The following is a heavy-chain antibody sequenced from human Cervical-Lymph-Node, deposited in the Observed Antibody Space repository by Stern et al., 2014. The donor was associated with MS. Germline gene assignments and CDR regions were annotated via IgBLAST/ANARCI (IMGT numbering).Heavy chain of an antibody. D-gene: IGHD5-24*01. Sequence: QVPLQESGPGLVRPSETLSLTCNVSGGSMPDYYWSWIRQTPGQGLEWIGYVYHTGSTSYNPSLKSRVTMSIDTSKSQFALKVKSVTTADTAVYFCARGGRMASMFYWGQGTLVTVSS. CDR1: GGSMPDYY. CDR2: VYHTGST. V-gene: IGHV4-59*01. J-gene: IGHJ4*02. CDR3: ARGGRMASMFY.